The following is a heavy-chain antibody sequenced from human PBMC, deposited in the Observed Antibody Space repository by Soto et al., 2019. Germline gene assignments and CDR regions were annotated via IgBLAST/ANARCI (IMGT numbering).Heavy chain of an antibody. V-gene: IGHV1-3*01. CDR1: GYTFTSYD. CDR2: MNPNNGNT. Sequence: ASVKVSCKASGYTFTSYDINWVRQATGQRLEWMGWMNPNNGNTRYSQKFQGRVTITRDTSASTAYMELSSLRSEDTAVYYCARSIVVVTAADYWGQGTLVTVSS. D-gene: IGHD2-21*02. J-gene: IGHJ4*02. CDR3: ARSIVVVTAADY.